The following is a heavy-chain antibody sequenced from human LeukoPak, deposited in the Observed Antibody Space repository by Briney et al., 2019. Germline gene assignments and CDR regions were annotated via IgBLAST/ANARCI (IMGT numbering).Heavy chain of an antibody. D-gene: IGHD4-17*01. Sequence: PSETLSLTCSVSGGSMKSGSNYWGWIRQSPGKGLEWIGSIYYRGTTYYNPSLSSRVTISVDTSNNQFSLKLTSVTAADTGIYYCARHLGYGDNGGYFYYYYLDVWGKGTTVTVSS. CDR3: ARHLGYGDNGGYFYYYYLDV. J-gene: IGHJ6*03. V-gene: IGHV4-39*01. CDR1: GGSMKSGSNY. CDR2: IYYRGTT.